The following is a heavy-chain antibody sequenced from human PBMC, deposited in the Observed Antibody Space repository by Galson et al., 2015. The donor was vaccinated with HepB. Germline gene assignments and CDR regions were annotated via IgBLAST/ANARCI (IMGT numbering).Heavy chain of an antibody. D-gene: IGHD1-26*01. V-gene: IGHV4-59*12. Sequence: ETLSLTCTVSGGSISSYYWSWIRQPPGKGLEWIGYIYYSGSTNYNPSLKSRVTISVDTSKNQFSLKLSSVTAADTAVYYCARDGPGIVGATGSNWGQGTLVTVSS. CDR2: IYYSGST. CDR3: ARDGPGIVGATGSN. CDR1: GGSISSYY. J-gene: IGHJ4*02.